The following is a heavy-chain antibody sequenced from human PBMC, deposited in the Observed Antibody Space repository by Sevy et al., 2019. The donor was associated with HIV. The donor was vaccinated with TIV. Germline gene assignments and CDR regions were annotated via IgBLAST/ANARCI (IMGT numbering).Heavy chain of an antibody. D-gene: IGHD2-8*02. J-gene: IGHJ4*02. V-gene: IGHV3-30*04. CDR2: ISYNGRNQ. CDR1: GFSLSDHA. Sequence: GGSLRLSCAASGFSLSDHAVSWVRQTPGKGLEWLAVISYNGRNQYYADSVKGRFTISKDDSKNTLYLQLNSLRAEDTAVYYCASFVGYCSGGICSIIDFWGQGTLVTVSS. CDR3: ASFVGYCSGGICSIIDF.